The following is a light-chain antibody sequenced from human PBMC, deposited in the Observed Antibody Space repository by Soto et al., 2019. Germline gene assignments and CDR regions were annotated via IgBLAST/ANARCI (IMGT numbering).Light chain of an antibody. Sequence: SYELTQPPSVSVAPGQTATITCGGNNIGTKSVHWYQQKPGQAPVLVVFHDRDRPSGIPDRFSGSPSGNTATLNISRVEAGDEADYYCQVWDDNSDHTGVFGVGTKVTVL. CDR3: QVWDDNSDHTGV. CDR2: HDR. V-gene: IGLV3-21*02. CDR1: NIGTKS. J-gene: IGLJ3*02.